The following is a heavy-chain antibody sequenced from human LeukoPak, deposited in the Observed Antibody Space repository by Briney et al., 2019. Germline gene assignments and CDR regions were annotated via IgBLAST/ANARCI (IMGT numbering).Heavy chain of an antibody. D-gene: IGHD3-10*01. CDR1: GGSISSSSYY. CDR3: ASYFYGSGSYYFDY. V-gene: IGHV4-39*07. J-gene: IGHJ4*02. CDR2: IYHSGST. Sequence: SETLSLTGTVSGGSISSSSYYWGWIRQPPGKGLEWIGSIYHSGSTYYNPSLKSRVTISVDRSKNQFSLKLSSVTAADTAVYYCASYFYGSGSYYFDYWGQGTLVTVSS.